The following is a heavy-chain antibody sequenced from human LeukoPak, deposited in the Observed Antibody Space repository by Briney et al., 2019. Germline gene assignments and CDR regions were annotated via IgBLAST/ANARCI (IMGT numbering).Heavy chain of an antibody. CDR2: IYTSGST. D-gene: IGHD3-3*01. CDR1: GGSISSYY. CDR3: ARDQRRLEFGVGYYYGMDV. V-gene: IGHV4-4*07. Sequence: SKTLSLTCTVSGGSISSYYWSWIRQPAGKGLEWIGRIYTSGSTNYNPSLKSRVTMSVDTSKNQFSLKLSSVTAADTAVYYCARDQRRLEFGVGYYYGMDVWGQGTTVTVSS. J-gene: IGHJ6*02.